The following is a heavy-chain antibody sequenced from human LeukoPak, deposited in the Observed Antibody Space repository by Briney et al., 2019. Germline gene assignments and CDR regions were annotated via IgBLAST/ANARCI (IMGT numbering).Heavy chain of an antibody. CDR3: AKGYLPGMVATSPDY. Sequence: GGSLRLSCAAPGFTFSSYAMSWVRQAPGKGLEWVSAISGSGGSTYYADSVKGRFTISRDNSKNTLYLQMNSLRAEDTAVYYCAKGYLPGMVATSPDYWGQGTLVTVSS. D-gene: IGHD5-12*01. J-gene: IGHJ4*02. CDR1: GFTFSSYA. CDR2: ISGSGGST. V-gene: IGHV3-23*01.